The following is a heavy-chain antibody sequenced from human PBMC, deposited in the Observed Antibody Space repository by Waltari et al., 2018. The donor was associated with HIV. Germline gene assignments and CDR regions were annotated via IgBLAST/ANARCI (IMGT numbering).Heavy chain of an antibody. CDR3: ARDSIFDY. Sequence: EVQLVESGGGLVQPGGSLRLSCAASGFTFSGYWMSWVRQAPGKGLEWVANIKQDGSEKYYVDSVKGRFTISRDNAKNSLYLQMNSLRAEDTAVYYCARDSIFDYWGQGTLVTVSS. CDR2: IKQDGSEK. J-gene: IGHJ4*02. V-gene: IGHV3-7*01. CDR1: GFTFSGYW.